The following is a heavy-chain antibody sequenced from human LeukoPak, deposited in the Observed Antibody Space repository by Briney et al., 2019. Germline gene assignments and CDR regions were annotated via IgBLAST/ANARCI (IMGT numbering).Heavy chain of an antibody. CDR3: AREPPLGGNDY. Sequence: ASVKVSCKTSGFTFTIYDINWVRQAPGQGLEWMGWISAYNGNTNYAQKLQGRVTMTTDTSTSTAYMELRSLRSDDTAVYYCAREPPLGGNDYWGQGTLVTVSS. CDR2: ISAYNGNT. CDR1: GFTFTIYD. V-gene: IGHV1-18*01. D-gene: IGHD4-23*01. J-gene: IGHJ4*02.